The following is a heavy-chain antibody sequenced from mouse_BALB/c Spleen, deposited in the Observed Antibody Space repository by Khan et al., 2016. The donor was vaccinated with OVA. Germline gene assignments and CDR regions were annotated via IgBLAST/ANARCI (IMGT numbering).Heavy chain of an antibody. V-gene: IGHV1-4*01. D-gene: IGHD2-14*01. CDR3: VRDGAYHRNDGWFAY. CDR2: INPSNGYT. CDR1: GYTFTSYT. Sequence: VQLQESGAELARPGASVKMSCKASGYTFTSYTIHWIKKRPGQGLEWIGYINPSNGYTNYNQKFKDKATLTTDNSSTTAYLQLSSLTSDDSAVYNCVRDGAYHRNDGWFAYWGQGTLVTVSA. J-gene: IGHJ3*01.